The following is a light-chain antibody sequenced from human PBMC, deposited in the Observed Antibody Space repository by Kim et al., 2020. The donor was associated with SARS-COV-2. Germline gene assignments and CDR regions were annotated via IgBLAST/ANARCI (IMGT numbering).Light chain of an antibody. CDR2: GKN. J-gene: IGLJ2*01. V-gene: IGLV3-19*01. Sequence: SSELTQDPAVSVALGQTVRITCQGDSLRSYYASWYQQKPGQAPVLVIYGKNDRPSGIPDRFSGSSSGNTASLTITGSQAEDESDYYCNSRDSSGSHLIFGGGTQLTVL. CDR3: NSRDSSGSHLI. CDR1: SLRSYY.